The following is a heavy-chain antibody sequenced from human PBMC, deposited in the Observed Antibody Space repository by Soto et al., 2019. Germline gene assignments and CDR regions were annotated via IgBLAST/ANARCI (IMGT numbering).Heavy chain of an antibody. Sequence: EVQLLESGGGLVQPGGSLRLSCAASGFTFSSYAMSWVRQAPGKGLEWVSAISGSGGSTYYADSVKGRFTISRDNSTNTPYLQMNSLRAEDTAVYYCAKQAQKYGDSPLDYWGQGTLVTVSS. D-gene: IGHD4-17*01. CDR3: AKQAQKYGDSPLDY. V-gene: IGHV3-23*01. CDR2: ISGSGGST. J-gene: IGHJ4*02. CDR1: GFTFSSYA.